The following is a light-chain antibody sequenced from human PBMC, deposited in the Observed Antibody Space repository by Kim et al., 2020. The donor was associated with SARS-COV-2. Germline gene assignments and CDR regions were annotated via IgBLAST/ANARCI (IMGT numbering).Light chain of an antibody. CDR2: AAS. CDR1: QSISSY. Sequence: DIQMTQSPSSLSASVGDRVTITCRASQSISSYLNWYQQKPEKAPKVLIYAASSLQSGVPSRFSGSGSGTGFTLTISSLQPEDFATYYCQQGYSTPLTFGGGTKVEIK. J-gene: IGKJ4*01. V-gene: IGKV1-39*01. CDR3: QQGYSTPLT.